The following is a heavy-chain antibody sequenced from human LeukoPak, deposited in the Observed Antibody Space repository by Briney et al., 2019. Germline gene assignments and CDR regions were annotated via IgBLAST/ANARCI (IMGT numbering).Heavy chain of an antibody. CDR1: GYSFTSYW. CDR3: ARHPGTAMVTPYYFDY. D-gene: IGHD5-18*01. Sequence: GESLKISCKGSGYSFTSYWIGWVRQMPGKDLEWMVIIYPSDSDTRYSPSFQGQVTISADKSISTAYLQWSSLKASDTAMYYCARHPGTAMVTPYYFDYWGQGTLVTVSS. V-gene: IGHV5-51*01. J-gene: IGHJ4*02. CDR2: IYPSDSDT.